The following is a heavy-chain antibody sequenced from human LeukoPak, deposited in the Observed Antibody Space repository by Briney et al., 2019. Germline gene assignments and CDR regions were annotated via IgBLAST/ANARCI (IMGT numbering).Heavy chain of an antibody. Sequence: GESLEISCKAFGYFFSNYWIGWVRQMPGKGLEWMGIIYPGDSDPRYSPSFQGQVTISADKSISTAYLQWSSLKASDSAMYYCVRHGLGSSWFGFDYWGQGTLVSVSS. D-gene: IGHD6-13*01. CDR3: VRHGLGSSWFGFDY. V-gene: IGHV5-51*01. CDR2: IYPGDSDP. CDR1: GYFFSNYW. J-gene: IGHJ4*02.